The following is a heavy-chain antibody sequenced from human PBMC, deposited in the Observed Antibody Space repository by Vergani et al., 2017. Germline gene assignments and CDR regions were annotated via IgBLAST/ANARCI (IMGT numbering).Heavy chain of an antibody. J-gene: IGHJ3*02. D-gene: IGHD4-11*01. Sequence: EVQLLESGGGLVQPGGSLRLSCAASGFTFSSYAMSWVRQAPGKGLEWVSAISGSGGSTYYADSVKGRFTISRDNSKNTLYLQMNSLRAEDTAVYYCAKGKYMTTVCLDAFDIWGQGTMVTVSS. CDR1: GFTFSSYA. V-gene: IGHV3-23*01. CDR2: ISGSGGST. CDR3: AKGKYMTTVCLDAFDI.